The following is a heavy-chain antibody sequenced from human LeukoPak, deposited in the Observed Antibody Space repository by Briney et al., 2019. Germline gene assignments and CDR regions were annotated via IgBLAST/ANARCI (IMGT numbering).Heavy chain of an antibody. CDR2: INPNSGNT. J-gene: IGHJ3*02. V-gene: IGHV1-8*02. D-gene: IGHD3-9*01. CDR3: ARVAPLVLRYFDWLLYDAFDI. Sequence: GASVKVSCKASGYTFTGYYMHWVRQAPGQGLEWMGWINPNSGNTGYAQKFQGRVTITRNTSISTAYMELSSLRSEDTAVYYCARVAPLVLRYFDWLLYDAFDIWGQGTMVTVSS. CDR1: GYTFTGYY.